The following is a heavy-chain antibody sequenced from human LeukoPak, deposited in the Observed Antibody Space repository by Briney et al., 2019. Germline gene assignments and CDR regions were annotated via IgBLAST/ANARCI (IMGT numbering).Heavy chain of an antibody. Sequence: ASVKVSCKASGYTFTGYYMHWVRQAPGQGLEWMGWINPNSGGTNYAQKFQGRVTMTRDTSISTAYMELSRLRSDDTAVYYCARDDNYGSGQPDDWGQGTLVTVSS. CDR1: GYTFTGYY. CDR2: INPNSGGT. CDR3: ARDDNYGSGQPDD. V-gene: IGHV1-2*02. J-gene: IGHJ4*02. D-gene: IGHD3-10*01.